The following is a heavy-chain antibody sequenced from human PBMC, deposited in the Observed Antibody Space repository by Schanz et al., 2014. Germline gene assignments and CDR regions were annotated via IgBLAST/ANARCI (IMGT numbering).Heavy chain of an antibody. CDR2: ISSSSSYI. V-gene: IGHV3-21*02. J-gene: IGHJ4*02. D-gene: IGHD1-1*01. Sequence: VQLVDSGGGFVQPGGSLRLSCVASGVTFSSYAMNWVRQAPGKGLEWVSSISSSSSYISYADSVKGRFTISRDNAKNSLYLQMNGLRAEDTAVFYCARDGAELYYFDDWGQGTLVTVSS. CDR1: GVTFSSYA. CDR3: ARDGAELYYFDD.